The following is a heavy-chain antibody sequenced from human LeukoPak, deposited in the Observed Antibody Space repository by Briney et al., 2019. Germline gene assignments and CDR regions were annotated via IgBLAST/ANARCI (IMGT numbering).Heavy chain of an antibody. D-gene: IGHD3-10*01. CDR1: GYTFTNYA. CDR3: ARGSYFYGSGSFMGSDY. Sequence: ASVKVSCKASGYTFTNYAIHWVRQAPGQRLEWMGWINAGNGNTEYLQNLQDRVTITRDTSATTAYMELSSLGSEDTAVYYCARGSYFYGSGSFMGSDYWGQGTLVTVSS. J-gene: IGHJ4*02. V-gene: IGHV1-3*01. CDR2: INAGNGNT.